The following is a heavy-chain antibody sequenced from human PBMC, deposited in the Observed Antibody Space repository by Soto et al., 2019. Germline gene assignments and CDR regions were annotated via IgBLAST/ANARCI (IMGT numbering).Heavy chain of an antibody. CDR1: GGTFSSYA. J-gene: IGHJ3*02. CDR3: GETTPPLGGYPPPPPHDAFDI. D-gene: IGHD3-16*01. V-gene: IGHV1-69*13. Sequence: SVKVSCKASGGTFSSYAISWVRQAPGQGLERMGGIIPIFGTANYAQKFQGRVTITADESTSTAYMQLSSLRSEDTAVYYLGETTPPLGGYPPPPPHDAFDIWGQGTMVTVSS. CDR2: IIPIFGTA.